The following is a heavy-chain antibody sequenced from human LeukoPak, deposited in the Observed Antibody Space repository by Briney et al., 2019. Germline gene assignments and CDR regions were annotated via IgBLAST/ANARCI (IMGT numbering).Heavy chain of an antibody. CDR1: GGSISSYY. J-gene: IGHJ3*02. D-gene: IGHD4-17*01. CDR2: THYSGNT. CDR3: ARLMTTANALDI. Sequence: PSETLSLTCTFSGGSISSYYWSWIRQPPGKGLEWIGYTHYSGNTKYNPSLNSRVIFSVDTSKNQFSLKLSSVTAADTALHYCARLMTTANALDIWGHGTMVTVSS. V-gene: IGHV4-59*08.